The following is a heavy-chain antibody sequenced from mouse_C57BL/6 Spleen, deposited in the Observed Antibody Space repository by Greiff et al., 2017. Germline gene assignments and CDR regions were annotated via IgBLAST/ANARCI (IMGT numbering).Heavy chain of an antibody. V-gene: IGHV1-74*01. D-gene: IGHD1-1*01. CDR1: GFTFTSYC. CDR3: AIEGYTEAMDY. Sequence: VQLQQPGAELVKPGASVKVSCTASGFTFTSYCMHWVKQRPGQGLEWIGRIHPADGDTNYTPKFQGKATLTADKSSSTAYMQLSSLTSEDSAVXSCAIEGYTEAMDYWGQGTLVTVAS. J-gene: IGHJ4*01. CDR2: IHPADGDT.